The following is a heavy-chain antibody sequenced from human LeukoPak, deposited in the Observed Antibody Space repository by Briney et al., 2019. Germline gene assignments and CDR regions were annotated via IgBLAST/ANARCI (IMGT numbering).Heavy chain of an antibody. J-gene: IGHJ2*01. V-gene: IGHV3-7*04. D-gene: IGHD3-16*01. Sequence: GGSLRLSCAASGFTFSTYWTTWVRQAPGKGLEWVASIKQNGGEKYYVDSVEGRFTVSRDNAKNSLYLQMNSLRAEDTAVFYCARDPWGGYFDLWGRGTLVTVSS. CDR3: ARDPWGGYFDL. CDR2: IKQNGGEK. CDR1: GFTFSTYW.